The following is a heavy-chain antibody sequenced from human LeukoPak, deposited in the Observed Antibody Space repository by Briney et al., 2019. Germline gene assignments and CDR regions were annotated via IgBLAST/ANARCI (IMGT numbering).Heavy chain of an antibody. J-gene: IGHJ4*02. CDR1: GGSFSGYY. V-gene: IGHV4-34*01. D-gene: IGHD2-15*01. Sequence: SETLSLTCAVYGGSFSGYYWSWIRRPPGKGLEWIGEINHSGSTNYNPSLKSRVTISVDTSKNQFSLKLSSVTAADTAVYYCASAPRRGSSSFKGRMVAATRTDYWGQGTLVTVSS. CDR2: INHSGST. CDR3: ASAPRRGSSSFKGRMVAATRTDY.